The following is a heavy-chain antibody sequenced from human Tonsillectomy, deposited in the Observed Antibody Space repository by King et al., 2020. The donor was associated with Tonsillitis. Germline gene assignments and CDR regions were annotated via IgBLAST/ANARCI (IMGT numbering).Heavy chain of an antibody. V-gene: IGHV1-2*02. CDR2: INPNSGGT. D-gene: IGHD1-26*01. J-gene: IGHJ4*02. CDR1: GYTFTGYY. CDR3: ARVPKGGSGSYQRMTFDY. Sequence: QLVQSGAEVKKPGASVKVSCKASGYTFTGYYMHWVRQAPGQGLEWMGWINPNSGGTDYAQKFQGRGTMTRDTSISTAYMELSRLRSDDTAVYYCARVPKGGSGSYQRMTFDYWGQGTLVTVSS.